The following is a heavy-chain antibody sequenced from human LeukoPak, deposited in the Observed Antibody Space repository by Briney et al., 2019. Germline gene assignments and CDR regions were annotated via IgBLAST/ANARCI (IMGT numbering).Heavy chain of an antibody. D-gene: IGHD6-6*01. Sequence: ASETLSLTCTVSGGSISSGGYYWSWIRQHPGKGLERIGYIYYSGSTYYNPSLKSRVTISVDTSKNQFSLKLSSVTAADTAVYYCARAPEEQLADYWGQGTLVTVSS. CDR3: ARAPEEQLADY. V-gene: IGHV4-31*03. J-gene: IGHJ4*02. CDR2: IYYSGST. CDR1: GGSISSGGYY.